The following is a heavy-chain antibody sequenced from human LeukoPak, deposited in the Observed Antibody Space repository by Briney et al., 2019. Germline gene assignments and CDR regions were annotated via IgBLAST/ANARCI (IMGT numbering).Heavy chain of an antibody. CDR1: GFIFSSYW. CDR3: ARVTGYNTEYFDY. J-gene: IGHJ4*01. CDR2: ISYDGSNK. V-gene: IGHV3-30-3*01. D-gene: IGHD5-24*01. Sequence: GGSLRLSCEASGFIFSSYWMHWVRQAPGKGLEWVAVISYDGSNKYYADSVKGRFTISRDNSKNTLYLQMNSLRAEDTAVYYCARVTGYNTEYFDYWGXXTXVXXXS.